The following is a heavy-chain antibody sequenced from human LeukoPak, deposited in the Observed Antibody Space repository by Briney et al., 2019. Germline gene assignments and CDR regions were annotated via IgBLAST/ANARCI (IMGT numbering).Heavy chain of an antibody. J-gene: IGHJ4*02. CDR1: GFIFTNYA. V-gene: IGHV3-23*01. CDR3: AKKPAGPVGANVFIDY. D-gene: IGHD1-26*01. CDR2: ISGSGGST. Sequence: PGGSLRLSCAASGFIFTNYAMSWVRQAPGKGLEWVSAISGSGGSTYYADSVKGRFTISRDNSKNTLYLQMNSLRAEDTAVYYCAKKPAGPVGANVFIDYWGQGTLVTVSS.